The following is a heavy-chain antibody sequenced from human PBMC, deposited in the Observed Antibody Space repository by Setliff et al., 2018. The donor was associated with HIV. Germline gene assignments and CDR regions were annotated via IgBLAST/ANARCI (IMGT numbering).Heavy chain of an antibody. V-gene: IGHV4-31*03. J-gene: IGHJ6*03. CDR2: IYYSGST. CDR3: ARARGLLPYYYLDV. Sequence: SETLSLTCTVSGGSISSGGYYWSWIRQHLGKGLEWIGYIYYSGSTYYNPSLKRRVTMSVDTSKNQFSLKLSSVTAADTAVYYCARARGLLPYYYLDVWGKGTTVTVSS. CDR1: GGSISSGGYY. D-gene: IGHD3-10*01.